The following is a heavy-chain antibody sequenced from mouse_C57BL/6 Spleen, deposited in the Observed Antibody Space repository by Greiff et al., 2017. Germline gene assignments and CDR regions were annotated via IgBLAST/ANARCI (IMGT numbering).Heavy chain of an antibody. Sequence: DVQLVESGGGLVQPGGSMKLSCAASGFTFSDAWMDWVRQSPEKGLEWVAEIRNKANNHATYYAESVKGRFTISRDDSKSSVYLQMSSLRAEDTVIYYCTRPNWYYFDYWGQGTTLTDSS. CDR2: IRNKANNHAT. J-gene: IGHJ2*01. V-gene: IGHV6-6*01. CDR1: GFTFSDAW. D-gene: IGHD4-1*01. CDR3: TRPNWYYFDY.